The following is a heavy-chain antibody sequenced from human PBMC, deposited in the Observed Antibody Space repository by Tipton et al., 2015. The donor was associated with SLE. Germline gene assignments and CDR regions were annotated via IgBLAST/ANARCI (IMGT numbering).Heavy chain of an antibody. D-gene: IGHD6-13*01. CDR1: GFTFDDYA. CDR3: AKDRGAAARGPFDY. J-gene: IGHJ4*02. Sequence: RSLRLSCAASGFTFDDYAMHWVRQAPGKGLEWVSGISWNSGSIGYADSVKGRFTISRDNAKNSLYLQMNSLRAEDMALYYCAKDRGAAARGPFDYWGQGTLVTVSS. V-gene: IGHV3-9*03. CDR2: ISWNSGSI.